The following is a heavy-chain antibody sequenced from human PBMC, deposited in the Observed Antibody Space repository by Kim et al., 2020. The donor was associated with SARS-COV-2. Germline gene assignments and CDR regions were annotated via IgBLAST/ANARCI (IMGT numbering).Heavy chain of an antibody. J-gene: IGHJ5*02. CDR2: IYYSGST. V-gene: IGHV4-59*01. CDR1: GGSISSYY. D-gene: IGHD3-9*01. CDR3: ARDQYDILTGYASGWFDP. Sequence: SETLSLTCTVSGGSISSYYWSWIRQPPGKGLEWIGYIYYSGSTNYNPSLKSRVTISVDTSKNQFSLKLSSVTAADTAVYYCARDQYDILTGYASGWFDPWGQGTLVTVSS.